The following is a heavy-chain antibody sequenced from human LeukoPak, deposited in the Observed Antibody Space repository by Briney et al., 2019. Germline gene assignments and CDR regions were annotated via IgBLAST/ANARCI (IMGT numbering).Heavy chain of an antibody. CDR1: GGSISSSNW. CDR2: IYHSGST. Sequence: SGTLSLTCAVSGGSISSSNWWSWVRQPPGKGLEWIGEIYHSGSTNYNPSLKSRVTRSVDKSKNQFSLKLSSVTAADTPVYYCARGIYGSPYYFDYWGQGTLVTVSS. CDR3: ARGIYGSPYYFDY. V-gene: IGHV4-4*02. D-gene: IGHD3-10*01. J-gene: IGHJ4*02.